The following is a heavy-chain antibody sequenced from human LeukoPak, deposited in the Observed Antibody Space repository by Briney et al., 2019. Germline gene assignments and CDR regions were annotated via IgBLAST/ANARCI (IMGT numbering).Heavy chain of an antibody. CDR1: GFTFSSYG. D-gene: IGHD1-26*01. CDR2: IPYDGSNK. J-gene: IGHJ6*03. CDR3: AKGSSPYYYYYYMDV. Sequence: PGGSLRLSCAASGFTFSSYGMHWVRQAPGKGLEWVAVIPYDGSNKYYADSVKGRFTISRDNSKNTLYLQMNSLRAEDTAVYYCAKGSSPYYYYYYMDVWGKGTTVTVSS. V-gene: IGHV3-30*18.